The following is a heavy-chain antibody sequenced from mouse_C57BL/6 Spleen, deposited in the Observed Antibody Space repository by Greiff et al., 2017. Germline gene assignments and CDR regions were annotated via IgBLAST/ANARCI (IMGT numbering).Heavy chain of an antibody. D-gene: IGHD2-2*01. V-gene: IGHV1-81*01. CDR3: ARSTMVTDGYFDV. CDR2: IYPRSGNT. CDR1: GYTFTDYG. J-gene: IGHJ1*03. Sequence: QVQLQQSGAELARPGASVKLSCKASGYTFTDYGISWVKQRTGQGLEWIGGIYPRSGNTYYNEKFKGKATLTADKSSSTAYMELRSLTSEDSAVDFCARSTMVTDGYFDVWGTGTTVTVSS.